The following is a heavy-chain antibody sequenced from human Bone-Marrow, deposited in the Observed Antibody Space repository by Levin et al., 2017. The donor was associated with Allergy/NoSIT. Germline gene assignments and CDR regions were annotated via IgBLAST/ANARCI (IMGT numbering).Heavy chain of an antibody. D-gene: IGHD2-15*01. CDR2: ISPAGSDT. J-gene: IGHJ4*02. CDR1: GFTFSNFG. V-gene: IGHV3-30*18. CDR3: AKDLGWSCSGGACYSFDS. Sequence: GGSLRLSCTGSGFTFSNFGMHWVRQAPGKGLEWLALISPAGSDTFYRDSVKGQFSISRDNSKSTLFLQMNSLRAEDTAVYYCAKDLGWSCSGGACYSFDSWGQGTLVTVSS.